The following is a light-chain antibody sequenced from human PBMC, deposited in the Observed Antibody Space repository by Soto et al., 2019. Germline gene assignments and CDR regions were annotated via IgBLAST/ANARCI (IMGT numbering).Light chain of an antibody. V-gene: IGKV3-20*01. CDR3: QQYDRSLRK. CDR2: GAS. CDR1: QTVRSSY. J-gene: IGKJ1*01. Sequence: EIVLTQSPATLSLSPGKRATLTCRASQTVRSSYLAWYQQKPGQPPRLLIYGASIRATGIPDRFSGSGSGTDFTLTISRLEPEDFAVYFCQQYDRSLRKLGQGTKVEI.